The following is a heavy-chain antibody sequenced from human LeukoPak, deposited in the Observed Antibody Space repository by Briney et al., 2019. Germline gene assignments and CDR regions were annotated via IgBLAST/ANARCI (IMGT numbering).Heavy chain of an antibody. D-gene: IGHD2-15*01. CDR2: IIPIFGKT. Sequence: GASVKVSCKASGNTFSNYVISWFRQAPGQGLEWMGGIIPIFGKTHFTQKFQGRVTFTADDSTTTAYMELTSLKSEDTAVYHCARDDPDIVVIPGAADIWGQGTLVTVSS. CDR1: GNTFSNYV. V-gene: IGHV1-69*13. CDR3: ARDDPDIVVIPGAADI. J-gene: IGHJ3*02.